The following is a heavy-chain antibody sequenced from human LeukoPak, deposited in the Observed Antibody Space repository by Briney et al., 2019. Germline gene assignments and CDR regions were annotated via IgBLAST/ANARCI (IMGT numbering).Heavy chain of an antibody. CDR3: ARSMWQNTAMVRAFDI. J-gene: IGHJ3*02. CDR1: GGTFSSYA. V-gene: IGHV1-69*13. CDR2: IIPIFGTA. Sequence: EASVKVSCKASGGTFSSYAISWVRQAPGQGLEWMGGIIPIFGTANYAQKFQGRVTITADESTSTAYMELSSLRSEDTAVYYCARSMWQNTAMVRAFDIWGQGTMVTVSS. D-gene: IGHD5-18*01.